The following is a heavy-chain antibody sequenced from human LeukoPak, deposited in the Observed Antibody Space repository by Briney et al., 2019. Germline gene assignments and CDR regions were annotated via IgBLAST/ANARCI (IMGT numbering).Heavy chain of an antibody. CDR1: GFSFSSYA. D-gene: IGHD6-13*01. CDR2: ISGSGGST. Sequence: GGSLRLSCAASGFSFSSYAMSWVRQAPGKGLEWVSAISGSGGSTYYAESVEGRFTISRDNSKNTLYLQMNSLRAEDTAVYYCARVHSSSWYLNYYYYMDVWGKGTTVTVSS. J-gene: IGHJ6*03. V-gene: IGHV3-23*01. CDR3: ARVHSSSWYLNYYYYMDV.